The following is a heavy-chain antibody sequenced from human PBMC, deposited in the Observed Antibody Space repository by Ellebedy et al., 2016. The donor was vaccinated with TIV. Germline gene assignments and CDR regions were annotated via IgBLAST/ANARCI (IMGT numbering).Heavy chain of an antibody. CDR1: GFTVSSNY. V-gene: IGHV3-53*01. CDR2: IYSGGST. Sequence: GESLKISCAASGFTVSSNYMSWVRQAPGKGLEWVSVIYSGGSTFYADSVKGRFTISRDNAKNSLYLQMNSLRAEDTAVYYCARRWAYCGSDCYPFDYWGQGTLVTVSS. J-gene: IGHJ4*02. CDR3: ARRWAYCGSDCYPFDY. D-gene: IGHD2-21*02.